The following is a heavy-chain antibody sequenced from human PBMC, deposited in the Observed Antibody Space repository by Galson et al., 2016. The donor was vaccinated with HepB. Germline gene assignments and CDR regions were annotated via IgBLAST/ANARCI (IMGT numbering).Heavy chain of an antibody. Sequence: SETLSLTCTVSGGSISSSNYYWAWIRQPPGKGLEWIGSISDSGNTYYNPSFKSRVTISVDTSKNQFSLKLTSVTAADTAVYYCARDVRGLGYWGQGTLVTVSS. D-gene: IGHD2-15*01. V-gene: IGHV4-39*07. CDR1: GGSISSSNYY. CDR2: ISDSGNT. CDR3: ARDVRGLGY. J-gene: IGHJ4*02.